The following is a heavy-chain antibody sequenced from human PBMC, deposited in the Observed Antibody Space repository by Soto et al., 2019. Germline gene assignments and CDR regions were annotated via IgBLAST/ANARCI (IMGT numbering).Heavy chain of an antibody. V-gene: IGHV4-31*03. Sequence: PSETLSLTCTVSGGSISSGGYYWSWIRQHPGKGLEWIGYIYYSGSTYYNPSLKSRVTISVDTSKNQFSLKLSSVTAADTAVYYCARTQGPFTWELLDPWGQGTLVTGSS. CDR3: ARTQGPFTWELLDP. D-gene: IGHD1-26*01. CDR1: GGSISSGGYY. CDR2: IYYSGST. J-gene: IGHJ5*02.